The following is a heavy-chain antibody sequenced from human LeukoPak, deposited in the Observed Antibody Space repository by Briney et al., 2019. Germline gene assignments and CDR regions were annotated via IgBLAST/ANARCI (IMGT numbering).Heavy chain of an antibody. D-gene: IGHD4-17*01. V-gene: IGHV3-7*01. CDR1: GFTFSSYW. CDR3: AREGTTVNYGDPFDY. Sequence: GGSLRLSCAASGFTFSSYWMSWVRQAPGKGLEWVANIKQDGSEKYYVDSVKGRFTISRDNAKNSLYLQMNSLRAEDTAVYYCAREGTTVNYGDPFDYWGQGTLVTVSS. CDR2: IKQDGSEK. J-gene: IGHJ4*02.